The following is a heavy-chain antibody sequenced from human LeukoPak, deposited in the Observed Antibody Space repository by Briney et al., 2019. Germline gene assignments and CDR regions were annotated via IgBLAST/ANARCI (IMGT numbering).Heavy chain of an antibody. CDR2: IYYSGST. Sequence: PSETLSLTCTVSGGSISSYYWSWIRRPPGKGLEWIGYIYYSGSTNYNPSLKSRVTMSVDTSKNQFSLKLSSVTAADTAVYYCARDDYTSFDPWGQGTLATVSS. CDR3: ARDDYTSFDP. D-gene: IGHD2-21*02. V-gene: IGHV4-59*12. CDR1: GGSISSYY. J-gene: IGHJ5*02.